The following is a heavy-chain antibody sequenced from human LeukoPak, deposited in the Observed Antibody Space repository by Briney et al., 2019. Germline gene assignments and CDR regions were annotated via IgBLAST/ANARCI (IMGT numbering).Heavy chain of an antibody. D-gene: IGHD4-11*01. J-gene: IGHJ4*02. CDR1: GFSFSDYN. CDR3: ARDLGYSRDY. Sequence: GGSLRLSCAASGFSFSDYNMNWVRQAPGKALEWVSSITTSSTYIYYGDSVKGRFTISRDNAKNSLYLQMNTLRAEDTAVYYCARDLGYSRDYWGQGTLVTVSS. V-gene: IGHV3-21*01. CDR2: ITTSSTYI.